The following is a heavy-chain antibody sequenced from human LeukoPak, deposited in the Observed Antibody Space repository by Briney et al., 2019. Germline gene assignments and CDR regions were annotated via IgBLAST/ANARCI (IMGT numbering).Heavy chain of an antibody. CDR3: ARATRYYYDSSGYPYYFDY. D-gene: IGHD3-22*01. V-gene: IGHV4-59*01. CDR2: LYYSGST. CDR1: GVSISSFY. Sequence: SETLSLTCSVSGVSISSFYWIWIRQPPGQGLVWVGNLYYSGSTNYNPCLKSRVTISVDTSKNQFSLKLSSVTAADTAVYYCARATRYYYDSSGYPYYFDYWGQGTLVTVSS. J-gene: IGHJ4*02.